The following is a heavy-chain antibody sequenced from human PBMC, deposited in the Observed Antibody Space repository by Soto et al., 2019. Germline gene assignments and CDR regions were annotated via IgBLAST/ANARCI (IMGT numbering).Heavy chain of an antibody. CDR3: ASASSSSGWYADAFDI. CDR2: IYSGGST. D-gene: IGHD6-19*01. Sequence: GSLRLSCAASGFTVSSNYMSWVRQAPGKGLEWVSVIYSGGSTYYADSVKGRFTISRHNSKNTLYLQMNSLRAEDTAVYYCASASSSSGWYADAFDIWGQGTMVTVSS. J-gene: IGHJ3*02. V-gene: IGHV3-53*04. CDR1: GFTVSSNY.